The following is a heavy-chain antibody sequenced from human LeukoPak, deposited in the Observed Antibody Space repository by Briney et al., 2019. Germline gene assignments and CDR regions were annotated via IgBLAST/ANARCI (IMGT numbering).Heavy chain of an antibody. CDR2: IGTAGDT. D-gene: IGHD3-22*01. V-gene: IGHV3-13*01. CDR1: GFTFSSYW. Sequence: GGSLRLSCAASGFTFSSYWMNWARQAPGKGLEWVSAIGTAGDTYYPGSVKGRFTISRENAKNSLYLQMNSLRAGDTAVYYCARSLGDSSGYELDYWGQGTLVTVSS. J-gene: IGHJ4*02. CDR3: ARSLGDSSGYELDY.